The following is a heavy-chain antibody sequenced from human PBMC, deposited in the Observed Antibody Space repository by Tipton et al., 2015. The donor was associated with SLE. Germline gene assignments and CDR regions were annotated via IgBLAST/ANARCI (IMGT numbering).Heavy chain of an antibody. V-gene: IGHV3-7*01. D-gene: IGHD3-22*01. CDR2: IKQDGSEK. CDR1: GFTFSSYW. CDR3: ARDRRIDDSSGYYYYYGMDV. J-gene: IGHJ6*02. Sequence: QLVQSGGGLVQPGGSLRLSCAASGFTFSSYWMSWVRQAPGKGLEWVANIKQDGSEKNYVDSVKGRFTISRDNAKNSLYLQMNSLRAEDTAVYYCARDRRIDDSSGYYYYYGMDVWGQGTTVTVSS.